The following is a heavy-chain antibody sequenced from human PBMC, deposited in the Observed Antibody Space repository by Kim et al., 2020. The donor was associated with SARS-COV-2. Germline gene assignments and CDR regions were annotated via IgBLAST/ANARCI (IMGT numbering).Heavy chain of an antibody. V-gene: IGHV3-66*01. Sequence: GGSLRLSCAASGVTVGNNQMSWARQAPGKGLEWVSVIYSGGSTYYADSVKGRFSISRDNSKNSHHLQMNSLRAEDTAVYYCARGSGSSSGGGYWGQGTLVIVSS. J-gene: IGHJ4*02. CDR2: IYSGGST. CDR1: GVTVGNNQ. CDR3: ARGSGSSSGGGY. D-gene: IGHD6-6*01.